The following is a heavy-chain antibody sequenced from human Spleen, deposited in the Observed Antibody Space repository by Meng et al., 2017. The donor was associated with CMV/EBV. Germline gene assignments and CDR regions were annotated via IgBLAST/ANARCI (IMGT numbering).Heavy chain of an antibody. CDR2: IRYDGSNK. D-gene: IGHD6-6*01. V-gene: IGHV3-30*02. J-gene: IGHJ6*02. Sequence: GESLKISFAAFGFTFSSYGMHWVRQAPGKGLEWVAFIRYDGSNKYYADSVKGRFTISRDNSKNTLYLQMNSLRAEDTAVYYCARDLRAARPLYYYGMDVWGQGTTVTVSS. CDR1: GFTFSSYG. CDR3: ARDLRAARPLYYYGMDV.